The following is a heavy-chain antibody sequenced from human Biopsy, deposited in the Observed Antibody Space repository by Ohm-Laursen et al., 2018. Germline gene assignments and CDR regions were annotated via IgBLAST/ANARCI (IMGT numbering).Heavy chain of an antibody. V-gene: IGHV4-31*01. Sequence: LSLTCTVSGGSIGGGEYYWNWIRQQPGKGLEWIGLISYSGTTFYNPSLESLLTISIDTSKNHFSLNLRSVTAADTAVYYCARGVPHYDGSGFPLAGYWYFDLWGRGPLVTVSS. J-gene: IGHJ2*01. CDR1: GGSIGGGEYY. CDR2: ISYSGTT. CDR3: ARGVPHYDGSGFPLAGYWYFDL. D-gene: IGHD3-22*01.